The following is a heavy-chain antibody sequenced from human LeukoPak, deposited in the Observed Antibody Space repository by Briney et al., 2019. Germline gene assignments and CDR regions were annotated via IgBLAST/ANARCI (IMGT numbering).Heavy chain of an antibody. D-gene: IGHD3-22*01. CDR1: GFTFNSYS. CDR2: IRYDGSNK. V-gene: IGHV3-30*02. J-gene: IGHJ2*01. CDR3: AKETYYYDSSGYYQYWYFDL. Sequence: GGSLRLSCAASGFTFNSYSMHWVRQAPGKGLEWVAFIRYDGSNKYYADSGKGRFTISRDNSKNTLYLQMNSLRAEDTAVYYCAKETYYYDSSGYYQYWYFDLWGRGTLVTVSS.